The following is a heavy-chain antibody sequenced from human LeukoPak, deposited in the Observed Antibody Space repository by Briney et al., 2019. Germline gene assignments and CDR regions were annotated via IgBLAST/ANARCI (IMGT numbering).Heavy chain of an antibody. Sequence: GGSLRLSCAASGFTFSSYWKHWVRQAPGKGLVWVSRINSDGSSTSYADSVKGRFTISRDNAKNTLYLQMNSLRAEDTAVYYCASKVYCGGDCYSGVDYWGQGTLVTVSS. CDR3: ASKVYCGGDCYSGVDY. D-gene: IGHD2-21*01. CDR2: INSDGSST. CDR1: GFTFSSYW. V-gene: IGHV3-74*01. J-gene: IGHJ4*02.